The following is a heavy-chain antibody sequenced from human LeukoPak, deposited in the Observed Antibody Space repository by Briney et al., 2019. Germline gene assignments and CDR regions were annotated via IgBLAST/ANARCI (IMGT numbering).Heavy chain of an antibody. Sequence: PGRSLRLSCAASGFTFSNAWMSWVRQAPGKGLEWVGRIKSKTDGGTTDYAAPVKGRFTISRDDSKNTLYLQMNSLKTEGTAVYYCTRGGYSSGWYMSDYWGQGTLVTVSS. V-gene: IGHV3-15*01. CDR1: GFTFSNAW. CDR2: IKSKTDGGTT. D-gene: IGHD6-19*01. J-gene: IGHJ4*02. CDR3: TRGGYSSGWYMSDY.